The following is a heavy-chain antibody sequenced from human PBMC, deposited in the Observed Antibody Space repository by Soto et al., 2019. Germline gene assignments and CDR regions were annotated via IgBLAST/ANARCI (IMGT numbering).Heavy chain of an antibody. CDR3: SSQTYSYAWHH. CDR1: SGSISSNW. Sequence: QVHLEESGPRLVKPSGTLSLTCAVSSGSISSNWWSWVRQPPGKGLEWIGEIYHSGSTNYNPSLPSRVTISVDKSRKYFSLDLSSVTAADTAVYYCSSQTYSYAWHHWGQGIQVTVSS. V-gene: IGHV4-4*02. D-gene: IGHD3-16*01. J-gene: IGHJ5*02. CDR2: IYHSGST.